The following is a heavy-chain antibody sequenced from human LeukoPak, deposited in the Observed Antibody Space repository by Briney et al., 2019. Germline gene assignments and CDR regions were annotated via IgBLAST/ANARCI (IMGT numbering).Heavy chain of an antibody. V-gene: IGHV1-2*02. D-gene: IGHD3-10*01. Sequence: ASVKVSCKASGYTFTGYYMHWVRQAPGQGLEWMGWINPNSGGTNYAQKFQGRVTMTRDTSISTAYMELSRLRSDDTAVYYCARDGDYYGSGSHYHYYYYYGMDVWGQGTTVTVSS. CDR3: ARDGDYYGSGSHYHYYYYYGMDV. CDR2: INPNSGGT. J-gene: IGHJ6*02. CDR1: GYTFTGYY.